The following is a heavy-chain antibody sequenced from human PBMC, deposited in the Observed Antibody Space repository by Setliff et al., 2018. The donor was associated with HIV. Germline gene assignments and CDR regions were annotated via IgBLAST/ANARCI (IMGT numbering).Heavy chain of an antibody. J-gene: IGHJ5*02. CDR3: ARGDVVQFRGALDP. D-gene: IGHD3-10*01. Sequence: LKISCAASGFTFGDYYMTWIRQAPKKGLECVAYISSRGSVIQYADSVKGRFTISRDNAKNSLSLQMNNLRDEDTAVYFCARGDVVQFRGALDPWGQGALVTVSS. CDR2: ISSRGSVI. CDR1: GFTFGDYY. V-gene: IGHV3-11*04.